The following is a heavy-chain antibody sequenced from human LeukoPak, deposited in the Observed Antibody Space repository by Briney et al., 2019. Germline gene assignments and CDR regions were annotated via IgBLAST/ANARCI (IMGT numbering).Heavy chain of an antibody. CDR3: ARVSVRDYDFWSGYYNY. CDR2: IYYSGST. J-gene: IGHJ4*02. CDR1: GGSISSGDYY. Sequence: SETLSLTCTVSGGSISSGDYYWNWIRQPPGKGLEWIGYIYYSGSTYYNPSLKSRVTISVDTSKNQFSLKLSSVTAADTAVYYCARVSVRDYDFWSGYYNYWGQGTLVTVSS. V-gene: IGHV4-30-4*08. D-gene: IGHD3-3*01.